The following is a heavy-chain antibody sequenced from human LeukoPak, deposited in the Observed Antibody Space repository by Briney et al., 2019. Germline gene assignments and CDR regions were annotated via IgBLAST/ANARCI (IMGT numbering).Heavy chain of an antibody. CDR2: IYYSGST. Sequence: PSETLSLTCTVYGGSISIYYWSWIRQPPGKGLEWIGYIYYSGSTNYDPSLKSRVTISVDTSKNQFSLKLSSVTAADTAVYYCAGLGEYGDYVFRFDPWGQGTLVTVSS. CDR1: GGSISIYY. CDR3: AGLGEYGDYVFRFDP. D-gene: IGHD4-17*01. J-gene: IGHJ5*02. V-gene: IGHV4-59*08.